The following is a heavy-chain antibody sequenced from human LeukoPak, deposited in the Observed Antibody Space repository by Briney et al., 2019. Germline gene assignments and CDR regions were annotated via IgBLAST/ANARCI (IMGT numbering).Heavy chain of an antibody. Sequence: PGRSLRLSCAASGFTFDDYAMHWVRQAPGKGLEWVSGISWNSGSIGYADSVKGRFTISRDNAKNTVYLQMNSLRAEDTAVYYCARGGYGSIDYWGQGTLVTVSS. CDR1: GFTFDDYA. D-gene: IGHD4-17*01. CDR2: ISWNSGSI. J-gene: IGHJ4*02. V-gene: IGHV3-9*01. CDR3: ARGGYGSIDY.